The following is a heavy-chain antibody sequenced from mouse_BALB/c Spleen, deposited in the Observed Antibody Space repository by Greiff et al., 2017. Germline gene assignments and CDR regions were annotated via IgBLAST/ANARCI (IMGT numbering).Heavy chain of an antibody. Sequence: VQLQQSAAELARPGASVKMSCKASGYTFTSYTMHWVKQRPGQGLEWIGYINPSSGYTEYNQKFKDKTTLTADKSSSTAYMQLSSLTSEDSAVYYCAPITTVVEGYFDYWGQGTTLTVSS. CDR2: INPSSGYT. V-gene: IGHV1-4*02. CDR1: GYTFTSYT. CDR3: APITTVVEGYFDY. J-gene: IGHJ2*01. D-gene: IGHD1-1*01.